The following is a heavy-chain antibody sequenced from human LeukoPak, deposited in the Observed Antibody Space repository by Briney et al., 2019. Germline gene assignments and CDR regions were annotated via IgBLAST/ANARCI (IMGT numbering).Heavy chain of an antibody. CDR3: TRGAGTGWRFDS. D-gene: IGHD6-19*01. V-gene: IGHV3-21*01. CDR2: ISSSSSYI. CDR1: GFTFTSYG. J-gene: IGHJ4*02. Sequence: PGGSLRLSCAASGFTFTSYGMTWVRQAPGKGLEWVSSISSSSSYIYYSDSVKGRFTISRDNAKNSLYLQMNSLKAEDTTVYYCTRGAGTGWRFDSWGQGTLVTVSS.